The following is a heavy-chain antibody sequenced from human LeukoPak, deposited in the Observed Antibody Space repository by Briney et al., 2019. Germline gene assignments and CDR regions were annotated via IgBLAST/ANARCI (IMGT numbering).Heavy chain of an antibody. CDR2: ISAYNGST. Sequence: GASVKVSCKASGYTFTSYGISWVRQAPGQGLEWMGWISAYNGSTNYAQKLQGRVTMTTDTSTSTAYMELRSLRSDDTAVYYCARGVIPRYCSSTSCLFDYWGQGTLVTVSS. V-gene: IGHV1-18*01. CDR3: ARGVIPRYCSSTSCLFDY. CDR1: GYTFTSYG. J-gene: IGHJ4*02. D-gene: IGHD2-2*01.